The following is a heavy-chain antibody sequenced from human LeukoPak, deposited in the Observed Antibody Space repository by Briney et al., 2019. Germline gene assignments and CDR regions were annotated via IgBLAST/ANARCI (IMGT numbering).Heavy chain of an antibody. CDR2: ISSSSNYI. Sequence: GGSLRLSCAASGFTFTSYSLNWVRQAPGKGLEWVSSISSSSNYIYYADSVKGRFTISRDSAKNSLYLQMNSLRAEDTAVYYCARDYYGDYNFDYWGQGTLVTVSS. J-gene: IGHJ4*02. D-gene: IGHD4-17*01. CDR3: ARDYYGDYNFDY. V-gene: IGHV3-21*01. CDR1: GFTFTSYS.